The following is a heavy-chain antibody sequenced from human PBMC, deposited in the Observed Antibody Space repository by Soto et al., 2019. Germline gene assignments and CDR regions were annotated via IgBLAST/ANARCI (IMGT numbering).Heavy chain of an antibody. J-gene: IGHJ6*02. CDR2: ISAYNGNT. V-gene: IGHV1-18*01. CDR1: GYTFTSYG. CDR3: ASVSGYDRGYYYYGMDV. D-gene: IGHD5-12*01. Sequence: QVQLVQSGAEVKKPGASVKVSCKASGYTFTSYGIRWVRQAPGQGLEWMGWISAYNGNTNYAQKLQGRVTMTTDTSTSTAYMELRSLRSDDTAVYYCASVSGYDRGYYYYGMDVWGQGTTVTVSS.